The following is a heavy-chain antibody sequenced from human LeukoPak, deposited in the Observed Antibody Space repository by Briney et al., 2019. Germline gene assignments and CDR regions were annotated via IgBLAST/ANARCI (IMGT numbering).Heavy chain of an antibody. V-gene: IGHV1-46*01. CDR2: INPSGGST. D-gene: IGHD1-26*01. J-gene: IGHJ6*02. Sequence: GASVKVSCKASGYTFTSYYMHWVRQAPGLGLEWMGIINPSGGSTSYAQKFQGRVTMTRDTSTSTVYMELSSLRSEDTAVYYCARERAGASGYYYYGMDVWGQGTTVTVSS. CDR3: ARERAGASGYYYYGMDV. CDR1: GYTFTSYY.